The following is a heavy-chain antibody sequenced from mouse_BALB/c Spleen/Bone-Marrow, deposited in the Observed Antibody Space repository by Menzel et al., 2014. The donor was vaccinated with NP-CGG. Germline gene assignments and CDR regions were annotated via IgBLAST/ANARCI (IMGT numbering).Heavy chain of an antibody. CDR2: IIPDNGDT. CDR3: ARSTGYYVGTWFAY. Sequence: VQLQQSGPELMEPGASVKMSCTASGYTFTDYYMKWVKQSHGKSLEWIGYIIPDNGDTFYNQKFKGKATLTVDKSSSTAYMQLNSLTSEDSAVYYCARSTGYYVGTWFAYWGQGTLVTVSA. D-gene: IGHD2-3*01. V-gene: IGHV1S45*01. CDR1: GYTFTDYY. J-gene: IGHJ3*01.